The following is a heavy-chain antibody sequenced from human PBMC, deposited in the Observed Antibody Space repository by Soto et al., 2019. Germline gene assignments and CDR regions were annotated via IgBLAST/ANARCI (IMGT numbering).Heavy chain of an antibody. D-gene: IGHD3-10*01. J-gene: IGHJ5*02. CDR1: GGSISSYY. Sequence: PSETLSLTCTVSGGSISSYYWSWIRQPPGKGLEWIGYIYYSWSTNYNPSLKSRVTISVDTSKNQFSLKLSSVTAADTAVYYCARAGTTMVRGVISGWFDPWGQGTLVTVSS. CDR3: ARAGTTMVRGVISGWFDP. CDR2: IYYSWST. V-gene: IGHV4-59*01.